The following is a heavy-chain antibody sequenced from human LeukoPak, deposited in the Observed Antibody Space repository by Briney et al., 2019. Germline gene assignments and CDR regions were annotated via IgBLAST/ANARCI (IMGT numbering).Heavy chain of an antibody. CDR2: ISAYNGNT. J-gene: IGHJ4*02. Sequence: GASVKVSCKASGYTFTSYYMHWVRQAPGQGLEWMGWISAYNGNTNYAQKLQGRVTMTTDTSTSTAYMELRSLRSDDTAVYYCARDGATADFDYWGQGTLVTVSS. CDR1: GYTFTSYY. CDR3: ARDGATADFDY. V-gene: IGHV1-18*04. D-gene: IGHD1-26*01.